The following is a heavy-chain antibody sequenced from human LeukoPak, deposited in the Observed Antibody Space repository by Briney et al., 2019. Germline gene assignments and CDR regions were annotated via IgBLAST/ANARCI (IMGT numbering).Heavy chain of an antibody. Sequence: PSETLSLTCTVSGGSISSYYWSWIRQPPGKGLEWIRYIYYCGSTSYNPTLKSRVTISVDTSNNQFSLKLSSVTAADTAVYYCARDTSGYRRGSFDYWGQGTLVTVSS. D-gene: IGHD3-22*01. CDR3: ARDTSGYRRGSFDY. CDR2: IYYCGST. V-gene: IGHV4-59*01. J-gene: IGHJ4*02. CDR1: GGSISSYY.